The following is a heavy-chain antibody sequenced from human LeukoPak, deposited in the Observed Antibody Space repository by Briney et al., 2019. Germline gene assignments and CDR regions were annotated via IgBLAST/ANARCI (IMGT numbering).Heavy chain of an antibody. V-gene: IGHV3-23*01. CDR3: AKDPEGRHWLAFDY. Sequence: GGSLRLSCGASGFTFSSYAMSWVRQAPGKGLEWVSAISGNGGSTYYADSVKGRFTISRDNSKNTLYLQMNSLRGEDTAVYYCAKDPEGRHWLAFDYWGQGSLVTVSS. D-gene: IGHD6-19*01. CDR2: ISGNGGST. CDR1: GFTFSSYA. J-gene: IGHJ4*02.